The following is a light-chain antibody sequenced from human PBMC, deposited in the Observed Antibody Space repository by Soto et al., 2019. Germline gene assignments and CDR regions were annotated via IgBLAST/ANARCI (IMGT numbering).Light chain of an antibody. Sequence: IQMTQSPSSLSASVGDRVTSTYRASQNIGSYLNWHQQKPGKAPNLRINVASTLRSGVPSRFSGSGSGTDFNLTINSLQPEDFATYFCQQIYSTPLTFGGGTKVDI. J-gene: IGKJ4*01. CDR1: QNIGSY. CDR3: QQIYSTPLT. CDR2: VAS. V-gene: IGKV1-39*01.